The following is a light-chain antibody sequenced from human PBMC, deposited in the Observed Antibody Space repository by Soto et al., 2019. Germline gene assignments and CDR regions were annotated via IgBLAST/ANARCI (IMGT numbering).Light chain of an antibody. V-gene: IGKV1-39*01. Sequence: DVQMTQSPSSLSASVGDRVTITCRASQRIRTSLNWYQQKPGKAPKFLIYDASSLQSEVPSRFSGSGSGTDFTLTISNLQPEDFATYYCQQSYSVPPTFGQGTKREI. CDR1: QRIRTS. CDR3: QQSYSVPPT. CDR2: DAS. J-gene: IGKJ2*01.